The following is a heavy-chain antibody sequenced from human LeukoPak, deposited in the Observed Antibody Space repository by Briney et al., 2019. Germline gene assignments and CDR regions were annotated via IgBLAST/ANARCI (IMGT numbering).Heavy chain of an antibody. CDR2: IRGSGGST. V-gene: IGHV3-23*01. CDR1: GFTFSSYA. CDR3: AWASYYDFWSGYYRGNDY. D-gene: IGHD3-3*01. J-gene: IGHJ4*02. Sequence: GGSLRLSCAASGFTFSSYAMSWVRQAPGKGLEWVSAIRGSGGSTYYADSVKGRFTISRDNSKNTLYLQMNSLRAEDTAVYYCAWASYYDFWSGYYRGNDYWGQGTLVTVSS.